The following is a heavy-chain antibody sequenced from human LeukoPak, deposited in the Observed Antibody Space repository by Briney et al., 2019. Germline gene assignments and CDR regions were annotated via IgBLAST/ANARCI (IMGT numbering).Heavy chain of an antibody. J-gene: IGHJ4*02. Sequence: GGSLRLSCAASGFTVTGTHMSWVRQAPGKGLEGVSAIYTGGTTYYSDSVEGRFTISRDGSKNILYLQMDSLRVEDTAVYYCARDQATSGGGLDSWGQGTLVTVSS. CDR3: ARDQATSGGGLDS. CDR1: GFTVTGTH. D-gene: IGHD3-16*01. V-gene: IGHV3-53*01. CDR2: IYTGGTT.